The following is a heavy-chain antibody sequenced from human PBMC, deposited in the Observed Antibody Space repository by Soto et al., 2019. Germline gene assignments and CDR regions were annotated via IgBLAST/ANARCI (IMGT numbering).Heavy chain of an antibody. D-gene: IGHD5-12*01. CDR2: MNQDGSQN. CDR1: GFTFSSYW. V-gene: IGHV3-7*01. Sequence: GGSLRLSCAASGFTFSSYWMSWVRQAPGKGLEWVANMNQDGSQNFYVDSVKGRFTISRDNAKTSLYLQMNSLRDEDTAVYYCARDEGWGWLRFDYWGRGTLVTVSS. J-gene: IGHJ4*02. CDR3: ARDEGWGWLRFDY.